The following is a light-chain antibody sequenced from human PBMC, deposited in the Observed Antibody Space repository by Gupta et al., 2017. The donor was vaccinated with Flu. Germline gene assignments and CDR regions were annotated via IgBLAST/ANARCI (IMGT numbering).Light chain of an antibody. CDR1: QSVSSSY. Sequence: PGTLALSPGERATLSCRASQSVSSSYLDWYQQKPGQAPRLLIYGASSRANGIPDRFSGSGSGTDFTLTSSRREPEDFAVYYWHQDRSSNFFGQGTKVEIK. CDR3: HQDRSSNF. CDR2: GAS. J-gene: IGKJ2*01. V-gene: IGKV3-20*01.